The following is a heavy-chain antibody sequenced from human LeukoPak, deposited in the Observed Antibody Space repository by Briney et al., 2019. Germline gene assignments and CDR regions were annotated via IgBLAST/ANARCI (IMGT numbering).Heavy chain of an antibody. Sequence: GGSLRLSCTAFRFTFSNYAMTWVRQAPGKGLEWVSGLSSSGDTTYYADPVKGRFTISRDNSKNTLFLQMNSLRAEDTAVYYCARVTLGYSYGPPDSWGQGTLVTVSA. CDR1: RFTFSNYA. V-gene: IGHV3-23*01. D-gene: IGHD5-18*01. J-gene: IGHJ4*02. CDR3: ARVTLGYSYGPPDS. CDR2: LSSSGDTT.